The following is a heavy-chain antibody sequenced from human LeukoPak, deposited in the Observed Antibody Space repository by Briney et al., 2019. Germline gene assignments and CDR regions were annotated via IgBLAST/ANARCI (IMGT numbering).Heavy chain of an antibody. CDR2: ISTYNGDT. CDR1: GYTFTSYG. Sequence: ASVKVSCKASGYTFTSYGISWVRQAPGQGLEWMGWISTYNGDTNYAQKLQGRVTMTTDTSTTTAYMELRSLTSDDTAVYYCARDPTTQTFDYWGQGTLVTVSS. CDR3: ARDPTTQTFDY. J-gene: IGHJ4*02. V-gene: IGHV1-18*01. D-gene: IGHD4-11*01.